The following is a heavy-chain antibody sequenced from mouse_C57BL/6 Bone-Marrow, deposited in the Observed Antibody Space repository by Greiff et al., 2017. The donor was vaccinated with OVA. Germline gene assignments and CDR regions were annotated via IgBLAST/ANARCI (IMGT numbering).Heavy chain of an antibody. CDR3: ARDPFYYGSPYYYAMDY. D-gene: IGHD1-1*01. CDR1: GYTFTDYY. CDR2: INPYNGGT. V-gene: IGHV1-19*01. Sequence: EVKLMESGPVLVKPGASVKMSCKASGYTFTDYYMNWVKQSHGKSLEWIGVINPYNGGTSYNQKFKGKATLTVDKSSSTAYMELNSLTSEDSAVYYCARDPFYYGSPYYYAMDYWGQGTSVTVSS. J-gene: IGHJ4*01.